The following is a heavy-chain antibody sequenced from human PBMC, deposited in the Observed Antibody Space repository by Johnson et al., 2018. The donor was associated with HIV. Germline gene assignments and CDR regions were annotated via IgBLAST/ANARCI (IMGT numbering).Heavy chain of an antibody. CDR1: GFTFDDYA. J-gene: IGHJ3*02. D-gene: IGHD1-26*01. V-gene: IGHV3-9*01. Sequence: VQLVESGGGLVQPGRSLRLSCAASGFTFDDYAIHWVRQAPGKGLEWVSGITWNSGSIGYADSVKGRFTISRDNAKNSLYLQMNSLRAEDTALYYCAKDLFRWELLTRAFDIWGQGTMVTVSA. CDR2: ITWNSGSI. CDR3: AKDLFRWELLTRAFDI.